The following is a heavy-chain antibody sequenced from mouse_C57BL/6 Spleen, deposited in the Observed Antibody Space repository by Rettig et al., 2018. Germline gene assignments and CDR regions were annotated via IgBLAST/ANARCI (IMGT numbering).Heavy chain of an antibody. V-gene: IGHV8-8*01. Sequence: HIWWDDDKYYNPVLKSRLTISKDTSKNQVFLKIANVDTADTATYYCARGIYYYGSSYFDYWGQGTTLTVSS. D-gene: IGHD1-1*01. J-gene: IGHJ2*01. CDR3: ARGIYYYGSSYFDY. CDR2: IWWDDDK.